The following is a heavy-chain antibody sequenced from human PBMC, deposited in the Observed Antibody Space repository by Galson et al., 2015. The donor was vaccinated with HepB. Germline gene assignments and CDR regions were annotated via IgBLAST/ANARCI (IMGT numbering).Heavy chain of an antibody. CDR3: AKGAGRDGYS. V-gene: IGHV3-30*18. CDR2: ISYDGSNK. J-gene: IGHJ4*02. Sequence: SLRLSCAASGFTFSSYGMHWVRQAPGKGLEWVAVISYDGSNKYYADSVKGRFTISRDNSKNTLYLQMSSLRAEDTAVYYCAKGAGRDGYSWGQGTLVTVSS. D-gene: IGHD5-24*01. CDR1: GFTFSSYG.